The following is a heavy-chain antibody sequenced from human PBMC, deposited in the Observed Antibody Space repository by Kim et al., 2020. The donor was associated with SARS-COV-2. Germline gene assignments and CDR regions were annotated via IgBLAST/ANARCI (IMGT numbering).Heavy chain of an antibody. CDR1: GGSISGYY. Sequence: SETLSLTCTVSGGSISGYYWSWIRQPPGKGLEWIGYISYSGSTSYNPSLKSRVTMSVDTSKNQFSLKLRSVTAADTAVYYCAREFSSGWPASFDCWGQGTLVTVSS. CDR3: AREFSSGWPASFDC. V-gene: IGHV4-59*13. J-gene: IGHJ4*02. CDR2: ISYSGST. D-gene: IGHD6-19*01.